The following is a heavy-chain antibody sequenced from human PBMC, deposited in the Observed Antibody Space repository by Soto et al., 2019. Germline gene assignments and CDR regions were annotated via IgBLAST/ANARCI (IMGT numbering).Heavy chain of an antibody. D-gene: IGHD3-3*01. CDR3: AIALSQFFPVDY. V-gene: IGHV3-23*01. Sequence: PGGSLRLSCAASGFTFSNYAMSWVRQAPGKGLEWVSAFSGGGTSTYYSDSVKGRFSISRDNSKNTLYLQMNTLRAEDTAVYYCAIALSQFFPVDYWGQGTLVTVSS. CDR1: GFTFSNYA. J-gene: IGHJ4*02. CDR2: FSGGGTST.